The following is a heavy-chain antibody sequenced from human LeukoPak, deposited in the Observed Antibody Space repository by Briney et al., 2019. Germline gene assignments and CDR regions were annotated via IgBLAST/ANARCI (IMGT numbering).Heavy chain of an antibody. D-gene: IGHD3-10*01. J-gene: IGHJ4*02. V-gene: IGHV3-74*01. CDR3: AREIKIQGFRAFDF. CDR1: GFAFREYW. Sequence: GGSLRLSCAASGFAFREYWMHWVRQTPGTGLMWVARINDGGTYTAYADSVKGRFTVSRDNAENALYLQMNTLRVEDTAIYYCAREIKIQGFRAFDFWGQGAPVTVSS. CDR2: INDGGTYT.